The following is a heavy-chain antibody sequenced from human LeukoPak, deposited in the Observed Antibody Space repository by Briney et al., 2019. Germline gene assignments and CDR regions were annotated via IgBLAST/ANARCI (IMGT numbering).Heavy chain of an antibody. CDR3: AKGSYDILTGYYPLDY. J-gene: IGHJ4*02. CDR1: GGSVSSGSYY. Sequence: SETLSLTCTVSGGSVSSGSYYWSWLRQPQGMGLDSFGNIYYSGRTNYNPSLKSRATISVNTYKNLFSLKLSSVAAADTAFYYCAKGSYDILTGYYPLDYWGQGTLVTVSS. V-gene: IGHV4-61*01. CDR2: IYYSGRT. D-gene: IGHD3-9*01.